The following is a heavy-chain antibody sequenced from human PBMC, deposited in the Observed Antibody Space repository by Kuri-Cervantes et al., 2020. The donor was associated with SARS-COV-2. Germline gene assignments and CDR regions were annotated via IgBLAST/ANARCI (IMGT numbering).Heavy chain of an antibody. CDR2: ISYDGVNK. D-gene: IGHD2-21*01. CDR3: ARDRDRHFDY. CDR1: GFAFSSYA. Sequence: GGSLRLSCAASGFAFSSYAMHWVRQAPGKGLEWVALISYDGVNKFYADSVKGRFTISRDNSKYTLYLQMNSLRAEDTAVYYYARDRDRHFDYWGQGTLVTVSS. J-gene: IGHJ4*02. V-gene: IGHV3-30-3*01.